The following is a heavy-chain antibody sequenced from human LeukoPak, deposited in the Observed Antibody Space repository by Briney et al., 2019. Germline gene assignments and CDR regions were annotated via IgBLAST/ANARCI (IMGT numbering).Heavy chain of an antibody. V-gene: IGHV3-23*01. CDR2: ISTGGGST. J-gene: IGHJ4*02. D-gene: IGHD6-19*01. Sequence: AGGSLRLSCAASGFTFSSYAMSWVRQAPGKGLEWVSTISTGGGSTYYADSVTDRFTISRDNSENTLYLQMNSLRAEDTAMYYCAKDATGYSSGGGYFDYWGQGALVTVSS. CDR1: GFTFSSYA. CDR3: AKDATGYSSGGGYFDY.